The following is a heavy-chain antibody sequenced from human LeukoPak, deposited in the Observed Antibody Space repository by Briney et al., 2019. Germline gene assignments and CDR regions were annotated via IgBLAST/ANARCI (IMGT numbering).Heavy chain of an antibody. Sequence: GGSLRLSCAASGFTFSSYWMSWVRQAPGKGLEWVATIKQDGSENYYVDSVKGRFTISRDNAKNSLYLQMNSLGAEDTAVYYCAREQIVVFANWFDPWGQGTLVTVSS. J-gene: IGHJ5*02. V-gene: IGHV3-7*01. CDR3: AREQIVVFANWFDP. D-gene: IGHD3-22*01. CDR2: IKQDGSEN. CDR1: GFTFSSYW.